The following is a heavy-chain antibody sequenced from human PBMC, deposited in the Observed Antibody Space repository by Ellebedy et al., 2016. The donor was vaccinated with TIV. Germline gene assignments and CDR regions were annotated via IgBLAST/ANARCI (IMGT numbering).Heavy chain of an antibody. V-gene: IGHV3-30*18. CDR1: GFTFSHYG. D-gene: IGHD6-19*01. J-gene: IGHJ5*02. Sequence: GGSLRLSXEASGFTFSHYGMNWIRQAPGKGLEWVATTSYVGSVNYYADSVKGRFTISRDNSKNTVYLQMNSLRSEDTAVYYCAKDRAEKWLVWLLDPWGQGTLVTVSS. CDR2: TSYVGSVN. CDR3: AKDRAEKWLVWLLDP.